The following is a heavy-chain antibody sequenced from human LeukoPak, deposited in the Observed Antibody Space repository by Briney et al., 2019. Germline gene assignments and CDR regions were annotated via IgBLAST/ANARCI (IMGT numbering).Heavy chain of an antibody. CDR2: IYHSGST. CDR3: ARQVELRLIDY. V-gene: IGHV4-38-2*01. J-gene: IGHJ4*02. Sequence: PSETQSLTCAVSGYSISSGYYWGWIRQPPGKVLEWIGSIYHSGSTYYNPSLKSRVTISVDTSKNQFSLKLSSVTAADTAVYYCARQVELRLIDYWGQGTLVTVSS. D-gene: IGHD5-24*01. CDR1: GYSISSGYY.